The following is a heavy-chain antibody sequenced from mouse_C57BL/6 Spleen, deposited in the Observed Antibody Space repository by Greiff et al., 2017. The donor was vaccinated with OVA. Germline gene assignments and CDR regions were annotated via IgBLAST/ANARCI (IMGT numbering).Heavy chain of an antibody. V-gene: IGHV5-9*01. CDR3: ASQIYYDYDGGAMDY. J-gene: IGHJ4*01. CDR2: ISGGGGNT. CDR1: GFTFSSYT. D-gene: IGHD2-4*01. Sequence: EVKLVESGGGLVKPGGSLKLSCAASGFTFSSYTMSWVRQTPEKRLEWVATISGGGGNTYYPDSVKGRFTISRDNAKNTLYLQMSSLRSEDTALYYCASQIYYDYDGGAMDYWGQGTSVTVSS.